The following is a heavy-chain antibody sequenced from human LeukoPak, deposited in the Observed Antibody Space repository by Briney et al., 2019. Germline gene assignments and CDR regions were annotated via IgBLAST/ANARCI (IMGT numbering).Heavy chain of an antibody. CDR2: INPNSGGT. Sequence: ASVPVSCKASGYTFTGYYMHWVRPAPGKGLAWMGWINPNSGGTNYAQKFQGRVTMTRDTSISTAYMELSRLRSDDTAVYYCARDANYDFWSVWGQGTLVTVSS. J-gene: IGHJ4*02. V-gene: IGHV1-2*02. CDR3: ARDANYDFWSV. CDR1: GYTFTGYY. D-gene: IGHD3-3*01.